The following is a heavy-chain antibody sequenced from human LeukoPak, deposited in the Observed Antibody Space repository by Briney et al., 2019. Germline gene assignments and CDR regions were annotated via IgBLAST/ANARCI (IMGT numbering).Heavy chain of an antibody. D-gene: IGHD3-22*01. V-gene: IGHV4-39*01. CDR1: GGSISSSSYY. Sequence: SETLSLTCTVSGGSISSSSYYWGWIRQPPGKGLEWIGSFYYSGSTYYNPSLKSRVTISVDTSKNQFSLKLSSVTAADTAVYYCARGPKGMIVVAPPNYWGQGTLVTVSS. CDR2: FYYSGST. CDR3: ARGPKGMIVVAPPNY. J-gene: IGHJ4*02.